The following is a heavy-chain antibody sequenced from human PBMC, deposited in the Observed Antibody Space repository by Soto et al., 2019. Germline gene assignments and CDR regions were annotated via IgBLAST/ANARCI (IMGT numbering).Heavy chain of an antibody. Sequence: EVQLLESGGGLVQPGGSLRLSCAASGFTFSSYAMSWVRLAPGMGLEWFSSIGGSGGTYYADSVKGRFTISRDNSKNMLYLHLTSLRSEDTAMYYCAKGQGWSYHYDSWGQGTLVTVSS. CDR1: GFTFSSYA. CDR3: AKGQGWSYHYDS. J-gene: IGHJ4*02. V-gene: IGHV3-23*01. CDR2: IGGSGGT. D-gene: IGHD2-15*01.